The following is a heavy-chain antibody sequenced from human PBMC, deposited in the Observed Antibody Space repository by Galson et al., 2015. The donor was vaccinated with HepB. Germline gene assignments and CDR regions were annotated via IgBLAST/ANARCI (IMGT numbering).Heavy chain of an antibody. J-gene: IGHJ6*02. CDR2: TYYRSKWII. Sequence: CAISGDSVSSNHAVWNWIRQSPSRGLEWLGRTYYRSKWIIDYATSVKSRITISPDTSRNQFSLHLSSVTPEDTAVYYCAYGSDVWGQGPAVIVSS. CDR1: GDSVSSNHAV. CDR3: AYGSDV. V-gene: IGHV6-1*01.